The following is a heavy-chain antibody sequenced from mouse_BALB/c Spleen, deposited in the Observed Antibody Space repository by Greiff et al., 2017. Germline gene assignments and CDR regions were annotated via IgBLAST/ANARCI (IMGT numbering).Heavy chain of an antibody. CDR2: INPSTGYT. J-gene: IGHJ2*01. V-gene: IGHV1-7*01. Sequence: QVQLQQSGAELAKPGASVKMSCKASGYTFTSYWMHWVKQRPGQGLEWIGYINPSTGYTEYNQKFKDKATLTADKSSSTAYMQLSSLTSEDSAVYYCARDYYGSSKGDYFDYWGQGTTLTVSS. D-gene: IGHD1-1*01. CDR3: ARDYYGSSKGDYFDY. CDR1: GYTFTSYW.